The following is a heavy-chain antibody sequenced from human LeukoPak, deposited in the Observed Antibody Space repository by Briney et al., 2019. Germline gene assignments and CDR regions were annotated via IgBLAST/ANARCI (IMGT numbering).Heavy chain of an antibody. CDR1: GGSISSSSYY. CDR3: ARDSSIIVVVPADNAFDI. J-gene: IGHJ3*02. Sequence: SETLSLTCTVSGGSISSSSYYWGWIRQPPGKGLEWIGSIYYSGSTYYNPSLKSRVTISVDTSKNQFSLKLSSVTAADTAVYYCARDSSIIVVVPADNAFDIWGQGTMVTVSS. D-gene: IGHD2-2*01. V-gene: IGHV4-39*07. CDR2: IYYSGST.